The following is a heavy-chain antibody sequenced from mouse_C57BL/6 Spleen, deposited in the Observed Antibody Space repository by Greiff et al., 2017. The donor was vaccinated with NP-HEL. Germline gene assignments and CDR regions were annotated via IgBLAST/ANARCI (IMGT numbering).Heavy chain of an antibody. CDR1: GYAFSSYW. Sequence: QVHVKQSGAELVKPGASVKISCKASGYAFSSYWMNWVKQRPGKGLEWIGQIYPGDGDTNYNGKFKGKATLTADKSSSTAYMQLSSLTSEDSAVYFGAREDTTVVGGGYFDVWGTGTTVTVSS. D-gene: IGHD1-1*01. CDR3: AREDTTVVGGGYFDV. J-gene: IGHJ1*03. V-gene: IGHV1-80*01. CDR2: IYPGDGDT.